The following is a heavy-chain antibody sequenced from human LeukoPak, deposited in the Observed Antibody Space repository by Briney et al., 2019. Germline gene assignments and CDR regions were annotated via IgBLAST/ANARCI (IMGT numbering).Heavy chain of an antibody. D-gene: IGHD2-15*01. V-gene: IGHV3-30*04. CDR2: ISYDGSNK. Sequence: RGSLRLSCAASGFTFSSYAMHWVRQAPGKGLEWVAVISYDGSNKYYADSVKGRFTISRVNSKNTLYLQMNSLRAEDTAVYYCARSNIVVVVAATHNWFDPWGQGTLVTVSS. CDR3: ARSNIVVVVAATHNWFDP. J-gene: IGHJ5*02. CDR1: GFTFSSYA.